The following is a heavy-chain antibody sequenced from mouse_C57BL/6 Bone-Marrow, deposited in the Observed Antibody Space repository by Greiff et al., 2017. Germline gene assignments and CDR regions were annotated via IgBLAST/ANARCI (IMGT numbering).Heavy chain of an antibody. CDR3: ARHPPIATVVADY. CDR2: ISGGGGTT. Sequence: EVQRVESGGGLVKPGGSLKLSCAASGFTFSSYTMSWVRQTPGKRLEWVATISGGGGTTYYPDSVKGRFTISRDHATNTLYLQRSSRRSEDTALYYCARHPPIATVVADYWGQGTTRTVAS. J-gene: IGHJ2*01. D-gene: IGHD1-1*01. V-gene: IGHV5-9*01. CDR1: GFTFSSYT.